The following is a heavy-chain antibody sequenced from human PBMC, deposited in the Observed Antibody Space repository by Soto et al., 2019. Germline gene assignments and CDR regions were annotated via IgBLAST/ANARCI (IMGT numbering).Heavy chain of an antibody. CDR1: GFTFSSYW. J-gene: IGHJ4*02. CDR3: ARRGAVAGLHY. V-gene: IGHV3-74*01. D-gene: IGHD6-19*01. Sequence: EVQLVESGGGLVQPGGSLRVSCAASGFTFSSYWMHWVRQAPGKGLVWVSRINSDGSSTSYADSVKGRFPISRDNAKNTLYLQMNCLRAEDTAIYYCARRGAVAGLHYWGQGTLVTVSS. CDR2: INSDGSST.